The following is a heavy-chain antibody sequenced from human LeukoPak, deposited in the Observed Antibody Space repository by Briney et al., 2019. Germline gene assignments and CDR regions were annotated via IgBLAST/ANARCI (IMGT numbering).Heavy chain of an antibody. CDR3: ARLGYCTNGVCYPQIDY. D-gene: IGHD2-8*01. Sequence: SETLSLTCTVSGGSISSYYWSWIRQPPGKGLEWIGYIYYSGSTNYNPSLKSRVAISVDTSKNQFSLKLSSVTAAGTAVYYCARLGYCTNGVCYPQIDYWGQGTLVTVSS. CDR2: IYYSGST. V-gene: IGHV4-59*01. J-gene: IGHJ4*02. CDR1: GGSISSYY.